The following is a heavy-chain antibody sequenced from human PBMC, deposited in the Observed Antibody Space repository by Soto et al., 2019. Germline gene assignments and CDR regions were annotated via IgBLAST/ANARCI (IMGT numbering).Heavy chain of an antibody. V-gene: IGHV1-3*01. D-gene: IGHD1-7*01. CDR2: INAGNGNT. CDR3: ARLRNYGWDYSYYYMDV. CDR1: GYTFTSYA. Sequence: ASVKVSCKASGYTFTSYAMHWVRQAPGQRLEWMGWINAGNGNTKYSQKFQGRVTITRDTSASTAYMELSSLRSEDTAVYYCARLRNYGWDYSYYYMDVWGKGTTVTVSS. J-gene: IGHJ6*03.